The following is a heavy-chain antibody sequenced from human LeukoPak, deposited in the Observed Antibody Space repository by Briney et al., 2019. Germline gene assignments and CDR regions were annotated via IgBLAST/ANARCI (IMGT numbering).Heavy chain of an antibody. Sequence: GGSLRLSCAASGFTFTNAWMNWVRQAPGKGLEWVSSISSSGVYIFYADSLKGRFTISRDNVKNSLYLQMDSVRAEDTAVYYCARSLGYCGSTDCYTNWFDPWGQGTLVTVSS. CDR3: ARSLGYCGSTDCYTNWFDP. V-gene: IGHV3-21*01. CDR2: ISSSGVYI. J-gene: IGHJ5*02. D-gene: IGHD2-2*02. CDR1: GFTFTNAW.